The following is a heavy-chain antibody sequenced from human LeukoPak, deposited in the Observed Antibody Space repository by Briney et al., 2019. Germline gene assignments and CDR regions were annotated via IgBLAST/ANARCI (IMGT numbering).Heavy chain of an antibody. CDR3: ARGGPYDY. CDR2: INHSGST. V-gene: IGHV4-34*01. CDR1: GGSFSGYY. J-gene: IGHJ4*02. Sequence: SETLSLTCAVYGGSFSGYYWSWIRQPPGKGLEWIGVINHSGSTNYNPSLKSRVTISVDTSKNQFSLKLSSVTAADTAVYYCARGGPYDYWGQGTLVTVSS.